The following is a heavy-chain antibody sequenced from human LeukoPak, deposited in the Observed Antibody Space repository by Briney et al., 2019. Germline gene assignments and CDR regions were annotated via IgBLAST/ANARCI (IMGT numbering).Heavy chain of an antibody. V-gene: IGHV1-69*05. Sequence: ASVKVSCKASGGTFSSYAISWVRQAPGQGLEWMGRISPVFGTADYAQNIQGRVTITTDESTSTAYMELRSLRSEDTAVYYCATGPAAGNWFDPWGQGTLVTVSS. CDR3: ATGPAAGNWFDP. CDR2: ISPVFGTA. J-gene: IGHJ5*02. D-gene: IGHD6-13*01. CDR1: GGTFSSYA.